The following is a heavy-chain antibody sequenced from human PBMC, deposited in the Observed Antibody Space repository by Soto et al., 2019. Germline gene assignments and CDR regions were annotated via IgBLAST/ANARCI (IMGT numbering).Heavy chain of an antibody. J-gene: IGHJ4*02. CDR3: ARPTDFHFDY. V-gene: IGHV3-30*03. CDR1: GFTFSSYG. Sequence: QVQLVESGGGVVQPGRSLRLSCAASGFTFSSYGMHWVRQAPGKGLEWVAVISYDGSNKYYADSVKGRFTISRDNSKKTLYLQMNSLRAEDTSVYYCARPTDFHFDYWGQGTLVTVSS. CDR2: ISYDGSNK.